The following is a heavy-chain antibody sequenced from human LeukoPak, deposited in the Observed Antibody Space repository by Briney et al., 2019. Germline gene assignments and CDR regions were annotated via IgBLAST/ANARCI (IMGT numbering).Heavy chain of an antibody. CDR3: TRKATTGPTKAAFDV. D-gene: IGHD4-17*01. CDR2: IYHSGSG. J-gene: IGHJ3*01. Sequence: SETLSLTCAVSGYSISNDYYWGWIRQPPGRGLEWTGHIYHSGSGYYNPSLKSRVAMSVDTSKNQSSLKLSSVTAVDTAVYYCTRKATTGPTKAAFDVWGQGTMVTVSS. V-gene: IGHV4-28*01. CDR1: GYSISNDYY.